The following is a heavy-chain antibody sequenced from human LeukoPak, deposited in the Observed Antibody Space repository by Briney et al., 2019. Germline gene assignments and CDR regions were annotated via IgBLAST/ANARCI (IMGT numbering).Heavy chain of an antibody. CDR1: GFTFSSYS. D-gene: IGHD4-17*01. Sequence: GGSLRLSCAASGFTFSSYSMNWVRQAPGKGLEWVSSISSSSSYIYYADSVKGRFTISRDNAKNSLYLQMNSLRAEDTAVYYCARHFDYGDYEVWFDPWGQGTLVTVSS. CDR3: ARHFDYGDYEVWFDP. V-gene: IGHV3-21*01. CDR2: ISSSSSYI. J-gene: IGHJ5*02.